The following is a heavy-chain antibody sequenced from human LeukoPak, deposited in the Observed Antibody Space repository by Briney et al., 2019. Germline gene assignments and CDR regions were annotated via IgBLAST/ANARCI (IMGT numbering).Heavy chain of an antibody. V-gene: IGHV4-59*12. Sequence: PSETLSLTCTVSGGSIDTYYWNWIRQPPGKGLEWIGYVFHTGSTYYNPSLKSRVTISVDTSKNQFSLKLSSVTAADTALYYCARESNYHGSGTGWFDPWGQGTLVTVSS. CDR3: ARESNYHGSGTGWFDP. D-gene: IGHD3-10*01. CDR2: VFHTGST. CDR1: GGSIDTYY. J-gene: IGHJ5*02.